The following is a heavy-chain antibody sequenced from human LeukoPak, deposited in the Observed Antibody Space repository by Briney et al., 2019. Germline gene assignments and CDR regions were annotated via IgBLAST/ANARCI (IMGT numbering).Heavy chain of an antibody. V-gene: IGHV3-30*03. J-gene: IGHJ4*02. CDR1: GFIFNRYG. Sequence: GGSLRLSCAASGFIFNRYGMHWVRQAPGKGLEWVAVISFDGKISYYADSVKGRFTISRDNAKNTLYLQMSSLRAEDTAVYYCARVSRGSYHFEYWGQGALVTVSS. CDR3: ARVSRGSYHFEY. D-gene: IGHD1-26*01. CDR2: ISFDGKIS.